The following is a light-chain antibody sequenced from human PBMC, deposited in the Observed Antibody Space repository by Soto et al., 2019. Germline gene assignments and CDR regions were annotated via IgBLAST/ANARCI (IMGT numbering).Light chain of an antibody. CDR3: QQYNNWPGT. CDR1: QSVSSN. J-gene: IGKJ2*01. CDR2: GAS. V-gene: IGKV3-15*01. Sequence: EIVMTQSPATLSVSPGERATLSCRASQSVSSNLAWYQQKPGQAPRLLIYGASTRATGIQARFSGSGSGTEFPLTISSLQSEDFAVYYCQQYNNWPGTFGQGTKLEI.